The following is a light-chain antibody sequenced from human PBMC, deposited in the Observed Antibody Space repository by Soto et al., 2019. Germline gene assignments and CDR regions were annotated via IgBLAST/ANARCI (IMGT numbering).Light chain of an antibody. CDR2: DNN. CDR3: GTWDSSLSAGV. V-gene: IGLV1-51*01. CDR1: SSNIGNNY. J-gene: IGLJ2*01. Sequence: QSVLTQPPSVSAAPGQTVTLSCSGSSSNIGNNYVSWYQQLPGTAPKLLIYDNNKRPSGIPDRFSGSKSGTSATLGITGLQTGDEADYYGGTWDSSLSAGVFGGGTQLTVL.